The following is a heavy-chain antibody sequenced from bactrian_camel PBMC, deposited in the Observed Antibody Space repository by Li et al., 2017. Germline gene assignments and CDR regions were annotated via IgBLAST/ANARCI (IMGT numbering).Heavy chain of an antibody. V-gene: IGHV3-2*01. J-gene: IGHJ4*01. Sequence: QVQLVESGGGLVQPGGSLRLACAASGFTFSNYYMNWVRQAPGKGLEWVSSLYSDGSNTHYADSVKGRFTMSRDNAKNMLYLQMNNLKSEDTALYYCAKALGGGNYYTGEYGYWGQGTQVTVS. D-gene: IGHD2*01. CDR3: AKALGGGNYYTGEYGY. CDR2: LYSDGSNT. CDR1: GFTFSNYY.